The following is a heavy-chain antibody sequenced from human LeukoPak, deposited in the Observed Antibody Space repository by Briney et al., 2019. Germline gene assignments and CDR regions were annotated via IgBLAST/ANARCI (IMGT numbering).Heavy chain of an antibody. CDR2: VYDNDIS. V-gene: IGHV4-59*01. CDR3: ARGLVLATDDGFDI. J-gene: IGHJ3*02. CDR1: GASIRSYF. D-gene: IGHD5-12*01. Sequence: ETLSLTCSVSGASIRSYFWSWIRQSPGKGLEWIGYVYDNDISNFNPSLESRVTILVDRSKSQFSLKLRSVTAADTAVYYCARGLVLATDDGFDIWGPGTMVTVSS.